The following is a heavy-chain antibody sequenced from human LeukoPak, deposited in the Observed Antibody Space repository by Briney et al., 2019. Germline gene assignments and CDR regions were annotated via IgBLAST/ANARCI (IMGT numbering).Heavy chain of an antibody. D-gene: IGHD3-3*01. Sequence: GSLRLSCAASGFTFSSYAMHWVRQAPGKGLEWVAVISYDGSNKYYADSVKGRFTISTDNAKNSLYLQMNSLRAEDTAVYYCARDAYYDFWSGYPRYFDYWGQGTLVTVSS. J-gene: IGHJ4*02. CDR1: GFTFSSYA. V-gene: IGHV3-30*04. CDR2: ISYDGSNK. CDR3: ARDAYYDFWSGYPRYFDY.